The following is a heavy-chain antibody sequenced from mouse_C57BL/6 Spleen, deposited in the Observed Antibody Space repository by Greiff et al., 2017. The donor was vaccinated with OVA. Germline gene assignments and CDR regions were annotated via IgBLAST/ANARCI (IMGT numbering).Heavy chain of an antibody. D-gene: IGHD1-1*01. CDR3: ARGDYYGSSYDAMDY. Sequence: QVQLQQPGAELVRPGTSVKLSCKASGYTFTTYWMHWVKQRPGQGLEWIGVIDPSDSYTNYNQKFKGKATLTVDTSSSTAYMQLSSLTSEDSAVYYCARGDYYGSSYDAMDYWGQGTSVTVSS. CDR2: IDPSDSYT. J-gene: IGHJ4*01. V-gene: IGHV1-59*01. CDR1: GYTFTTYW.